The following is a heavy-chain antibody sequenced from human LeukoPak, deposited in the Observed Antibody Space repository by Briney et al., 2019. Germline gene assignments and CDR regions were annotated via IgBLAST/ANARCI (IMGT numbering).Heavy chain of an antibody. CDR3: ARLPSYDFWSGLYFDY. CDR2: IYYSGST. CDR1: GGSISSYY. V-gene: IGHV4-59*08. J-gene: IGHJ4*02. D-gene: IGHD3-3*01. Sequence: PSETLSLTCTVSGGSISSYYWSWIRQPPGKGLEWIGYIYYSGSTNYNPSLKSRVTISVDTSKNQFSLKLSSVTAADTAVYYCARLPSYDFWSGLYFDYWGQGTLVTVSS.